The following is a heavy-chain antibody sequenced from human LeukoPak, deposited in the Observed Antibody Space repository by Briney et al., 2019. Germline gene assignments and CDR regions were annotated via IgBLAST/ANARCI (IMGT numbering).Heavy chain of an antibody. J-gene: IGHJ5*02. D-gene: IGHD1-1*01. Sequence: PGGSLRLSCAASGFTVSSTYMSWVRQAPGRGLEWVSVISSGGGVYYADSVQGRFTISRHNSRNILYLQMNSLKSEDTAVYFWGGGNGGSDLWGQGNLVTVSS. CDR2: ISSGGGV. CDR3: GGGNGGSDL. CDR1: GFTVSSTY. V-gene: IGHV3-53*04.